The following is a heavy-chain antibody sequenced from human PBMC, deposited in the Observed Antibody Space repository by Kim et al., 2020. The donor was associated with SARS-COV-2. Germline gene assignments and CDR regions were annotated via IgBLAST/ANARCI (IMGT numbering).Heavy chain of an antibody. D-gene: IGHD1-26*01. J-gene: IGHJ6*03. CDR1: GFTFSDYY. CDR3: ASLPVVGATKTNYYYYYMDV. CDR2: ISSSGSTI. Sequence: GGSLRLSCAASGFTFSDYYMSWIRQAPGKGLEWVSYISSSGSTIYYADSVKGRFTISRDNAKNSLYLQMNSLRAEDTAVYYCASLPVVGATKTNYYYYYMDVWGKGTTVTVSS. V-gene: IGHV3-11*01.